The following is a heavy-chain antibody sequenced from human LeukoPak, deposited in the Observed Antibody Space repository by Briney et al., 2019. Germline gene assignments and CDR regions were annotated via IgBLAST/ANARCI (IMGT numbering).Heavy chain of an antibody. CDR1: GDTVSSNNVA. CDR3: ARARGGSSWYPYYYYGMDV. J-gene: IGHJ6*02. Sequence: SQTLSLTCAISGDTVSSNNVAWSWLRQSPSRGLEWLGWTYYRSKWYNDYAVSLKGRITINPDTSKNQFSLQLNSVTPEDTAVYYCARARGGSSWYPYYYYGMDVWGQGTTVTVSS. D-gene: IGHD6-13*01. V-gene: IGHV6-1*01. CDR2: TYYRSKWYN.